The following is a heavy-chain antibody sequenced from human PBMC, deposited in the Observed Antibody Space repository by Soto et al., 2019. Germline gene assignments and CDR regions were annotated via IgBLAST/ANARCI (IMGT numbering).Heavy chain of an antibody. CDR3: ARRGSSSWYGY. J-gene: IGHJ4*02. CDR2: IYYSGST. Sequence: SATLSLTCTVSGGSISSSSYYWGWIRQPPGKGLEWIGSIYYSGSTYYNPSLKSRVTISVDTSKNQFSLKLSSVTAADTAVYYCARRGSSSWYGYWGQGTLVTVSS. D-gene: IGHD6-13*01. CDR1: GGSISSSSYY. V-gene: IGHV4-39*01.